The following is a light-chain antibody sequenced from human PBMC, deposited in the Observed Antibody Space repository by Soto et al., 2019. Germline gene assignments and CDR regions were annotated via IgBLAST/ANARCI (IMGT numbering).Light chain of an antibody. V-gene: IGKV3-20*01. CDR1: QSVSSSY. Sequence: IVLTQSPGTLSLSPGERAILSCRASQSVSSSYLAWYRQKPGQAPSLLIYGASSRATGIPDRFSGSGSGTDVTLTISRLEREDFAVYYCQQYGSSPRTFGQGTKVEMK. J-gene: IGKJ1*01. CDR2: GAS. CDR3: QQYGSSPRT.